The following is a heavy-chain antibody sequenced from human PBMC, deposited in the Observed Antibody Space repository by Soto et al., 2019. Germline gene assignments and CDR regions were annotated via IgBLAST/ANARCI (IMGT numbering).Heavy chain of an antibody. J-gene: IGHJ6*02. CDR2: IIPIFGTA. CDR1: GGTFSSYA. CDR3: AREERIQLWSKPTRYYYYYGMDV. D-gene: IGHD5-18*01. V-gene: IGHV1-69*13. Sequence: EASVKVSCKASGGTFSSYAISWVRQAPGQGLEWMGGIIPIFGTANYAQKFQGRVTITADESTSTAYMELSSLRSEDTAVYYCAREERIQLWSKPTRYYYYYGMDVWGQGTTVTVSS.